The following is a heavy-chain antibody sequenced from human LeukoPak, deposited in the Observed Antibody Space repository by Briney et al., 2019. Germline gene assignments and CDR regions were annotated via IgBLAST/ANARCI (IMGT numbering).Heavy chain of an antibody. CDR3: ARWYYDFWSGYYLLDY. J-gene: IGHJ4*02. Sequence: GGSLRLSCAASGFTFSSYEMNWVRQAPGKGLEWVSYISSSGSTIYYADSVKGRFTISRDNAKNSLYLKMNSLRAEDTAVYYCARWYYDFWSGYYLLDYWGQGTLVTVSS. CDR2: ISSSGSTI. D-gene: IGHD3-3*01. V-gene: IGHV3-48*03. CDR1: GFTFSSYE.